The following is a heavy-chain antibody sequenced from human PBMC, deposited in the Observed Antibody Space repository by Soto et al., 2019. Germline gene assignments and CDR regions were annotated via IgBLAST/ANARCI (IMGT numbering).Heavy chain of an antibody. J-gene: IGHJ4*02. CDR1: GGSISSGDYY. V-gene: IGHV4-30-4*01. CDR2: IYYSGST. CDR3: ARARAIFGVVTPFDY. Sequence: PSETLSLTCTVSGGSISSGDYYWSWIRQPPGKGLEWIGYIYYSGSTYYNPSLKSRVTISVDTSKNQFSLKLSSVTAADTAVYYCARARAIFGVVTPFDYWGQGTLVTVSS. D-gene: IGHD3-3*01.